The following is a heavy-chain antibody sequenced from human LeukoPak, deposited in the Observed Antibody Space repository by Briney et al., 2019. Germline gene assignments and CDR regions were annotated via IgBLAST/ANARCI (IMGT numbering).Heavy chain of an antibody. Sequence: GGSLRLSCAASGFTFSSYAMHWVRQAPGKGLEWVAVISYDGSNKYYADSVKGRFTISRDNSKNTLCLQMNSLRAEDTAVYYCARVYQLLCDYWGQGTLVTVSS. CDR3: ARVYQLLCDY. CDR1: GFTFSSYA. D-gene: IGHD2-2*01. CDR2: ISYDGSNK. V-gene: IGHV3-30*04. J-gene: IGHJ4*02.